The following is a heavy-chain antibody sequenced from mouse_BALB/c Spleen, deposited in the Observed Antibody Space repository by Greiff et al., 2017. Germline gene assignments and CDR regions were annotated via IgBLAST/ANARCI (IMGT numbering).Heavy chain of an antibody. Sequence: VQLQQSGAELVRPGSSVKISCKASGYAFSSYWMNWVKQRPGQGLEWIGQIYPGDGDTNYNGKFKGKATLTADKSSSTAYMQLSSLTSEDSAVYFCARAMEALWFAYWGQGTLVTVSA. CDR2: IYPGDGDT. CDR3: ARAMEALWFAY. J-gene: IGHJ3*01. V-gene: IGHV1-80*01. CDR1: GYAFSSYW. D-gene: IGHD1-1*02.